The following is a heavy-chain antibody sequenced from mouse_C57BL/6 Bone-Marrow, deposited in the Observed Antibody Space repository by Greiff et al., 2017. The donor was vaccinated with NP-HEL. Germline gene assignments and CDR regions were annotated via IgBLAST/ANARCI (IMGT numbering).Heavy chain of an antibody. J-gene: IGHJ3*01. CDR3: ARPFAY. V-gene: IGHV1-19*01. Sequence: EVKLLESGPVLVKPGASVKMSCKASGYTFTDYYMNWVKQSHGKSLEWIGVINPYNGGTSYNQKFKGKATLTVDKSSSTAYMELNSLTSEDSAVYYCARPFAYWGQGTLVTVSA. CDR1: GYTFTDYY. CDR2: INPYNGGT.